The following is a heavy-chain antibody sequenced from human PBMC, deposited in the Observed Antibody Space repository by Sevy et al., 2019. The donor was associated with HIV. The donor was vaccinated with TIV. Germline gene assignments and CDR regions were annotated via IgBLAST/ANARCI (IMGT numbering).Heavy chain of an antibody. D-gene: IGHD1-1*01. CDR1: GGSVSSGSYY. V-gene: IGHV4-61*01. CDR3: ARGRRAWKAFDY. CDR2: IYYSGST. Sequence: SETLSLTCTVSGGSVSSGSYYWGWIRQPPGKGLEGIGYIYYSGSTNYNPSLKSRVTISVDTSKNQFSLKLSSVTAADTAVYYCARGRRAWKAFDYWGQGTLVTVSS. J-gene: IGHJ4*02.